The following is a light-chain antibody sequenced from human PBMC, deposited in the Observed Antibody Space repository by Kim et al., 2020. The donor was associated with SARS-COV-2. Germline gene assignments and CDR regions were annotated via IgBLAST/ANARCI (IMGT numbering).Light chain of an antibody. CDR3: CSHARGSAYV. J-gene: IGLJ1*01. V-gene: IGLV2-14*03. CDR2: DVS. CDR1: SSDVGYYDY. Sequence: GQSITISCTGTSSDVGYYDYVSWYQQHPGKVPKLIISDVSNLPSGVSSRFSGSKSGNTAYLTISGLQDEDEADYYCCSHARGSAYVFGTGTKVTVL.